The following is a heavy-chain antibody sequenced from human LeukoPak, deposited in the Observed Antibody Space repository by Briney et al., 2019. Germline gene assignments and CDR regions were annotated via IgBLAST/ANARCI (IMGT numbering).Heavy chain of an antibody. Sequence: SSETLSLTCTVSGGSISSYYWSWIRQPPGKGLEWIGYIYYSGSTNYNPSLKSRVTISVDTSKNQFSLKLSSVTAADTAVYYCARGSPIVVVPAAIEGDYYYGMDVWGQGTAVTVSS. V-gene: IGHV4-59*12. D-gene: IGHD2-2*01. CDR3: ARGSPIVVVPAAIEGDYYYGMDV. CDR2: IYYSGST. CDR1: GGSISSYY. J-gene: IGHJ6*02.